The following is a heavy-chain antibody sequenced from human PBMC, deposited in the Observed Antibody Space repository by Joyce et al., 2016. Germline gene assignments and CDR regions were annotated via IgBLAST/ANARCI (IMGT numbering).Heavy chain of an antibody. Sequence: QVQLQEWGAGLLKPSETLSLTCAVYGGSLSGYYWSWIRQAPGMGVEWIGEVKDRGRTNYNPSLKSRATTSMDTSKNQFSLRLTTVTAADTAVYFCARARRGIILARGEMGEYLQHWGRGSVVIVSS. CDR1: GGSLSGYY. CDR2: VKDRGRT. D-gene: IGHD3-10*01. V-gene: IGHV4-34*01. CDR3: ARARRGIILARGEMGEYLQH. J-gene: IGHJ1*01.